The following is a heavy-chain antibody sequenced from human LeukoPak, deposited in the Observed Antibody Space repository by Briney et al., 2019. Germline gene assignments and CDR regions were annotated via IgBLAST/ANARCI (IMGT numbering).Heavy chain of an antibody. D-gene: IGHD6-19*01. Sequence: GGSLRLSCAASGFTVSSNYMSWVRQAPGKGLEWVSVIYSGGSTYYADSVKGRFTISRDNSKNTLYLQMNSLRAEGTAVYYCARRWLPYYYGMDVWGQGTTVTVSS. CDR1: GFTVSSNY. J-gene: IGHJ6*02. CDR3: ARRWLPYYYGMDV. V-gene: IGHV3-53*01. CDR2: IYSGGST.